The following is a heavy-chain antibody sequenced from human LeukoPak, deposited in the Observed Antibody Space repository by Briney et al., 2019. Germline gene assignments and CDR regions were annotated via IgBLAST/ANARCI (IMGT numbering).Heavy chain of an antibody. CDR1: GFTFSSYA. D-gene: IGHD6-19*01. V-gene: IGHV3-23*01. CDR3: AKWDSSGWYATPLHFDY. CDR2: ISGSGGST. J-gene: IGHJ4*02. Sequence: GGSLRLSCAASGFTFSSYAMSWVRQAPGKGLEWVSAISGSGGSTYYADSVKGRFTISRDNSKNTLHLQMNSLRAEDTAVYYCAKWDSSGWYATPLHFDYWGQGTLVTVSS.